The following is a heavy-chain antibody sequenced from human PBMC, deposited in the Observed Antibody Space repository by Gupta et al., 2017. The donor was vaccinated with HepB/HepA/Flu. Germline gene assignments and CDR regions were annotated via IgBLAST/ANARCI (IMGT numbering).Heavy chain of an antibody. V-gene: IGHV3-73*02. J-gene: IGHJ6*03. CDR1: WFTFSASA. CDR2: IRSKANSYAT. D-gene: IGHD4-17*01. CDR3: TSPTLNYYYYYYMDV. Sequence: ELQLVESGGGLVQPGGSLKLSCAASWFTFSASAMHWVRQASGKGLEWVGRIRSKANSYATAYAASVKGRFTISRDDSKNTAYLQMNSLKTEDTAVYYCTSPTLNYYYYYYMDVWGKGTTVTVSS.